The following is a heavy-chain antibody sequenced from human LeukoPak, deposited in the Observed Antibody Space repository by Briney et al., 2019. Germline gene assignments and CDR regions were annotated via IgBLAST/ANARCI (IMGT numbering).Heavy chain of an antibody. Sequence: GGSLRLSCSASGFTFSSYAMHWVRQAPGKGLEYVSAISSNGGSTYYADSVKGRFTISRDNSKNTLYLQMNSLRAEDTAVYYCAKDHEYYYDSSGYSLDYWGQGTLVTVSS. J-gene: IGHJ4*02. V-gene: IGHV3-64*04. D-gene: IGHD3-22*01. CDR3: AKDHEYYYDSSGYSLDY. CDR1: GFTFSSYA. CDR2: ISSNGGST.